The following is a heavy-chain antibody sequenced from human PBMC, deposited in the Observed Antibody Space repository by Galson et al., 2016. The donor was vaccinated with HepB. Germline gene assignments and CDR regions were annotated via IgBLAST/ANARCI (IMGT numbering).Heavy chain of an antibody. CDR1: GGSINSGDYY. CDR2: IHYSGST. Sequence: TLSLTCTVSGGSINSGDYYWSWIRQHPGKGLEWIGYIHYSGSTYYNPSLKSRVTMSVDRSENHFSLKLSSVTAADTAVYYCARDLGAVAGNWFDPWGQGTLVTVSS. CDR3: ARDLGAVAGNWFDP. J-gene: IGHJ5*02. D-gene: IGHD6-19*01. V-gene: IGHV4-31*03.